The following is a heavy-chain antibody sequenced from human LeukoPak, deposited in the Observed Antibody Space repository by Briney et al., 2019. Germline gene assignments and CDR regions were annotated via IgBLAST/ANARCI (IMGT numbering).Heavy chain of an antibody. J-gene: IGHJ4*02. CDR2: SSSSGTTN. CDR1: GLTFGDYA. Sequence: GGSLRLSCTASGLTFGDYAMNWVRQAPGKGLEWVSYSSSSGTTNHYADSVKGRFTISRDNAKNSLYLQMNYLRAEDTAVYYCARDWKFWGQGTLVTVSS. CDR3: ARDWKF. V-gene: IGHV3-48*03. D-gene: IGHD1-1*01.